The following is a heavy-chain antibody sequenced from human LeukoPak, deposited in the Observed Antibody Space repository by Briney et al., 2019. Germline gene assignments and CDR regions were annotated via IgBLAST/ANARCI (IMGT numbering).Heavy chain of an antibody. CDR2: FDTEDGET. V-gene: IGHV1-24*01. CDR1: GYTLTELS. D-gene: IGHD5-24*01. CDR3: ATETYTDGYNQPEQSGFDY. Sequence: ASVKVSCKVSGYTLTELSMHWLRQAPGKGLEWMGGFDTEDGETIYAQKFQGRVTMTEDTSTDTAYMELSSLRSEDTALYYCATETYTDGYNQPEQSGFDYWGQGTLVTVSS. J-gene: IGHJ4*02.